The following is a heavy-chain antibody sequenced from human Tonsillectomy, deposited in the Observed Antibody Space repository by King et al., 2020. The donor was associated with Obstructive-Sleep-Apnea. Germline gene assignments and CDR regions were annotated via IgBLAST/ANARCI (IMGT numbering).Heavy chain of an antibody. CDR2: IYYSGST. CDR3: AGYSSSWYLNWFDP. CDR1: GGSISSSSYY. D-gene: IGHD6-13*01. J-gene: IGHJ5*02. V-gene: IGHV4-39*07. Sequence: QLQESSPGLVKPSETLSLTCTVSGGSISSSSYYWGWIRQPPGKGLEWIGSIYYSGSTYYNPSLKSRGTISVDTSKNQFSLKLSSVTAADTAVYYCAGYSSSWYLNWFDPWGQGTLVTVSS.